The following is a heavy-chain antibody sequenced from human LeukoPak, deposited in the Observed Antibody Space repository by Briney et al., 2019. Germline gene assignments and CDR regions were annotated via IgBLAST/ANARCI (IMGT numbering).Heavy chain of an antibody. CDR1: GGSITGFY. V-gene: IGHV4-59*01. D-gene: IGHD7-27*01. CDR3: AREGTGSFEY. J-gene: IGHJ4*02. Sequence: SETLSLTCTVSGGSITGFYWTWLRQPPGKGLEWIGYIYSSGSTNYNPSLKSRVAISVDTSKNQFSLKLSSVTAADTAVYYCAREGTGSFEYWGQGPLVTVS. CDR2: IYSSGST.